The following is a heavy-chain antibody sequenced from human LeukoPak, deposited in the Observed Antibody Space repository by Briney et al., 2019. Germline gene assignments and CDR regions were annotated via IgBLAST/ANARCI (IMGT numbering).Heavy chain of an antibody. D-gene: IGHD3-22*01. V-gene: IGHV3-23*01. CDR3: ARARDYYDSSGPGDY. CDR2: ISPSGNTR. CDR1: GFTFSTYA. Sequence: PGGSLRLSCAASGFTFSTYAMSWVRQPPGKGLEWVSAISPSGNTRYYADSLKGRFTISRDNSKNTLYLQINSLRAEDTAVYYCARARDYYDSSGPGDYWGQGTLVTVSS. J-gene: IGHJ4*02.